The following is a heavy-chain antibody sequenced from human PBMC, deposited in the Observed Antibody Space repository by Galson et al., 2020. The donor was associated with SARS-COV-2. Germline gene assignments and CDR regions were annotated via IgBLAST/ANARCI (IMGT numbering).Heavy chain of an antibody. J-gene: IGHJ4*02. CDR2: ISYDGSNK. Sequence: GESLKISCAASGFTFSSYAMHWVRQAPGKGLEWVAVISYDGSNKYYADSVKGRFTISRDNSKNTLYLQMNSLRAEDTAVYYCARGEGVCGGDCYTNWGQGTLVTVSS. CDR1: GFTFSSYA. CDR3: ARGEGVCGGDCYTN. D-gene: IGHD2-21*01. V-gene: IGHV3-30*04.